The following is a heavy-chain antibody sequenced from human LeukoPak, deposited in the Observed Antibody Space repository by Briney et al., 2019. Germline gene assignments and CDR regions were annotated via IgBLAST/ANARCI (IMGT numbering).Heavy chain of an antibody. CDR3: ARQGMDGETDQYYFDY. J-gene: IGHJ4*02. V-gene: IGHV4-39*01. CDR2: IYYSGST. Sequence: PSETLSLTCTVSGCSISSSSYYWGWIRQPPGKGLEWTGSIYYSGSTYYNPSLKSRVTISVDTSKNQFSLKLSSVTAADTAVYYCARQGMDGETDQYYFDYWGQGTLVTVSS. CDR1: GCSISSSSYY. D-gene: IGHD2-2*03.